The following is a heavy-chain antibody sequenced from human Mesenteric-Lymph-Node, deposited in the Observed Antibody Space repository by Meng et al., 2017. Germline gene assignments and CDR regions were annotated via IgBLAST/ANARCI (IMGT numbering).Heavy chain of an antibody. CDR3: ARVRYFDWLLRNWFDP. CDR2: INPSGGST. CDR1: GYTFTSYY. Sequence: ASVKVSCKASGYTFTSYYMHWVRQAPGQGLGWMGIINPSGGSTSYAQKFQGRVTMTRDTSTSTVYMELSSLRSEDTAVYYCARVRYFDWLLRNWFDPWGQGTLVTVSS. J-gene: IGHJ5*02. D-gene: IGHD3-9*01. V-gene: IGHV1-46*01.